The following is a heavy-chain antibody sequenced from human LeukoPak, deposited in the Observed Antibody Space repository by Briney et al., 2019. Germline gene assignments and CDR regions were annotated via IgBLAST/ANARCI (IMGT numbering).Heavy chain of an antibody. CDR1: GFTFNSYA. V-gene: IGHV3-30-3*01. D-gene: IGHD5-18*01. J-gene: IGHJ4*02. Sequence: GGSLRLSCAASGFTFNSYAMSWVRQAPGKGLEWVAVISYDGSNKYYADSVKGRFTISRDNSKNTLYLQMNSLRAEDTAVYYCARDRGGYSYGFDYWGQGTLVTVSS. CDR2: ISYDGSNK. CDR3: ARDRGGYSYGFDY.